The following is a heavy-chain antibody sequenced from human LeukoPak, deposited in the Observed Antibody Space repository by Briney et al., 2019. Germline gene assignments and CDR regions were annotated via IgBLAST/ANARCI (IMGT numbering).Heavy chain of an antibody. CDR2: ISAYNGNT. CDR1: GYTFTSYG. CDR3: ARDGYCSSTSCRNYAFDI. Sequence: ASVKVSCKASGYTFTSYGISWVRQAPGQGLEWMGWISAYNGNTNYAQKLQGRVTMTTDTSTSTAYMELRSLRSDDTAVYYCARDGYCSSTSCRNYAFDIWGQGTMVTVSS. D-gene: IGHD2-2*03. J-gene: IGHJ3*02. V-gene: IGHV1-18*01.